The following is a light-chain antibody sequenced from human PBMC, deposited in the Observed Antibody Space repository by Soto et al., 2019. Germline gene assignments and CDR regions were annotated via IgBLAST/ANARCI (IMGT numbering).Light chain of an antibody. Sequence: EIVLTQSPGTLSLSPGERATLSCRASQSINNRYLAWYQQKPGQAPRLLIYGASSRATGIPDRFSGSGSGTVYTLPISRLEPEDFALYYCQHFGGSPGFTFGPGTNVDMK. V-gene: IGKV3-20*01. CDR3: QHFGGSPGFT. J-gene: IGKJ3*01. CDR1: QSINNRY. CDR2: GAS.